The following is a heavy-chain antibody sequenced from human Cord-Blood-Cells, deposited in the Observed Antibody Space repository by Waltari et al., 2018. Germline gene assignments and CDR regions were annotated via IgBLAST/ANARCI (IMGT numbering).Heavy chain of an antibody. CDR2: INPNSGGT. V-gene: IGHV1-2*06. D-gene: IGHD2-2*01. CDR1: GYTFTGYI. CDR3: ARVSGYCSSTSCYAFDI. J-gene: IGHJ3*02. Sequence: QVQLVQSGAEVKKPGASVKVSCKASGYTFTGYIMHWVRQAPGQGLEWMGRINPNSGGTNYAQKFQGRVTMTRDTSISTAYMELSRLRSDDTAVYYCARVSGYCSSTSCYAFDIWGQGTMVTVSS.